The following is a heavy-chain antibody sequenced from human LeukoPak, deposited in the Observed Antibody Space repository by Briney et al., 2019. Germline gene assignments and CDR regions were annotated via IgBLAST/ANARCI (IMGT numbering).Heavy chain of an antibody. CDR3: ARDGISYYDFWSGYYPSPFDY. D-gene: IGHD3-3*01. CDR2: ISYDGSSK. J-gene: IGHJ4*02. V-gene: IGHV3-30-3*01. CDR1: GFTFSSYA. Sequence: PGRSLRLSCAASGFTFSSYAMHWVRQAPGKGLEWVAVISYDGSSKYYADSVRSRFTISRDNSKNTLYLQMNSLRAEDTAVYYCARDGISYYDFWSGYYPSPFDYWGQGTLVTVSS.